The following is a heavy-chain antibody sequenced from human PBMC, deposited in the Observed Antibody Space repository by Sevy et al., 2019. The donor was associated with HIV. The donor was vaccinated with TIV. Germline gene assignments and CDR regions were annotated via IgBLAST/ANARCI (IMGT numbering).Heavy chain of an antibody. CDR2: ISSNSAAI. CDR1: GFTFSRYS. V-gene: IGHV3-48*02. J-gene: IGHJ6*02. Sequence: GGSLRLSCAASGFTFSRYSMNWVRQAPGKGLEWISYISSNSAAIYYPDSVKGRFTVSRDNANTALSLQMNSLRDDDTAVYYCARGPDSGGDCDVGFYYPLDVWGQGTTVTVSS. CDR3: ARGPDSGGDCDVGFYYPLDV. D-gene: IGHD2-21*02.